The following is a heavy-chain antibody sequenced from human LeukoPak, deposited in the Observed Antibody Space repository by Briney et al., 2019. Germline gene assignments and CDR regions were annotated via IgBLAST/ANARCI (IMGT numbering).Heavy chain of an antibody. V-gene: IGHV3-74*01. J-gene: IGHJ4*02. D-gene: IGHD3-22*01. CDR1: GFTFSSYR. CDR2: INSGGSIT. Sequence: GGSLRLSCAASGFTFSSYRMHWVRQAPGKGLVWVSRINSGGSITNYADSVKGRFTISRDNAKNTLYLQMNSLRAEDTAVYYCARSLDYYDSSGRGNFFDYWCQGTLVTVSS. CDR3: ARSLDYYDSSGRGNFFDY.